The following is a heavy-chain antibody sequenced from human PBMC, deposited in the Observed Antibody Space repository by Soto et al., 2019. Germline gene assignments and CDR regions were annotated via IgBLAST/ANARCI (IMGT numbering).Heavy chain of an antibody. CDR3: AKDIKAVVAAKAGYNYYYYYGMDV. Sequence: GGSLRLSCAASGFTFSSYGMHWVRQAPGKGLEWVAVISYDGSNKYYADSVKGRFTISRDNSKNTLYLQMNSLRAEDTAVYYCAKDIKAVVAAKAGYNYYYYYGMDVWGQGTTVTVSS. CDR2: ISYDGSNK. CDR1: GFTFSSYG. J-gene: IGHJ6*02. V-gene: IGHV3-30*18. D-gene: IGHD2-15*01.